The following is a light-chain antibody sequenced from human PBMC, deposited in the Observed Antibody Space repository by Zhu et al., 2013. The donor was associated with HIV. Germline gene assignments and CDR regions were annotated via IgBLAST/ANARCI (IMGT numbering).Light chain of an antibody. CDR3: QVWDSSTVV. Sequence: SYELTQPPSVSVSPGQTASITCSGDKLGDKYASWYQQKPGQSPVLVIYQDNKRPSGIPERFSGSNSGNTATLTISRAQGGDEADFYCQVWDSSTVVFGGGTKLTVL. J-gene: IGLJ3*02. CDR1: KLGDKY. V-gene: IGLV3-1*01. CDR2: QDN.